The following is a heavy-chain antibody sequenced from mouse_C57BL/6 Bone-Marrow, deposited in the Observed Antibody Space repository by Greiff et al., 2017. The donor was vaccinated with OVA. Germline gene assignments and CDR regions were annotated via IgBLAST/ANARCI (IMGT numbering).Heavy chain of an antibody. CDR2: ISPGSGGT. CDR1: GYAFTHYL. D-gene: IGHD2-12*01. V-gene: IGHV1-54*01. J-gene: IGHJ2*01. CDR3: AKWYYSASYY. Sequence: VQLQQSGAELVRPGPSLKVSCKASGYAFTHYLIDWVKQTPGQGLEWIGVISPGSGGTYYNEKFKGKATMTADKSSSTAYMQLSIRTSEDSAVYFCAKWYYSASYYGGQGTTLTVSA.